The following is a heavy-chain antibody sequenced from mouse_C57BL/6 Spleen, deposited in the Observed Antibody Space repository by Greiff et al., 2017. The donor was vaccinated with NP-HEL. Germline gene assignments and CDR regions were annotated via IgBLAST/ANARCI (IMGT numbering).Heavy chain of an antibody. CDR3: ARGTTVVAVHWYFDV. Sequence: ASGYTFTSYWMHWVKQRPGQGLEWIGNINPSNGGTNYNEKFKSKATLTVDKSSSTAYMQLSSLTSEDSAVYYCARGTTVVAVHWYFDVWGTGTTVTVSS. J-gene: IGHJ1*03. CDR1: GYTFTSYW. D-gene: IGHD1-1*01. V-gene: IGHV1-53*01. CDR2: INPSNGGT.